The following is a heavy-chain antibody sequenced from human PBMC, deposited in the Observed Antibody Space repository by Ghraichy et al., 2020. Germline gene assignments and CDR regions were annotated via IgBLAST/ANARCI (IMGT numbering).Heavy chain of an antibody. V-gene: IGHV4-30-4*01. CDR2: IYYSGST. J-gene: IGHJ4*02. D-gene: IGHD1-26*01. CDR3: ARVVDGIFDY. Sequence: SLNISCTVSGGSISSGDYYWSWIRQPPGKGLEWIGYIYYSGSTYYNPSLKSRVTISVDTSKNQFSLKLSSVTAADTAVYYCARVVDGIFDYWGQGTLVTVSS. CDR1: GGSISSGDYY.